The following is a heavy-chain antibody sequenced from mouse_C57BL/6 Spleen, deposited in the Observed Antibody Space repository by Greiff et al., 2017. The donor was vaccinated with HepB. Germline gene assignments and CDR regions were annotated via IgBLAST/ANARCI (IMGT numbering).Heavy chain of an antibody. Sequence: VQLQQSGPELVKPGASVKISCKASGYTFTDYYMNWVKQSHGKSLEWIGDINPNNGGTSYNQKFKGKATLTVDKSSSTAYMELRSLTSEDSAVYYCARCDGNYDLWYFDVWGTGTTVTVSS. CDR2: INPNNGGT. V-gene: IGHV1-26*01. D-gene: IGHD2-1*01. CDR1: GYTFTDYY. CDR3: ARCDGNYDLWYFDV. J-gene: IGHJ1*03.